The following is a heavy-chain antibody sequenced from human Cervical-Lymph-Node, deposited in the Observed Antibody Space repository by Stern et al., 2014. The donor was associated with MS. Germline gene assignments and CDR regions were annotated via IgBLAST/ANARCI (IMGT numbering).Heavy chain of an antibody. J-gene: IGHJ4*02. Sequence: VQLVESGGGVVQPGRSLRLSCAASGFTFSYHAMHWVRQAPGKGLEWVAVISYDGRDNYYAGSVKGRFTISRDNSKNTLYLQMNSLRAEDTAVYYCARGGAVTSSEYYFDYWGQGTLVTVSS. CDR3: ARGGAVTSSEYYFDY. CDR2: ISYDGRDN. CDR1: GFTFSYHA. D-gene: IGHD4-17*01. V-gene: IGHV3-30*01.